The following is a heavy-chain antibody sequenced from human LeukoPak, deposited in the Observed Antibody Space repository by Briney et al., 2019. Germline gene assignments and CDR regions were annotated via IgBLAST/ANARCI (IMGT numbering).Heavy chain of an antibody. CDR2: ISWNSGSI. D-gene: IGHD6-13*01. CDR3: AKDLLAAAGGAFDI. Sequence: GRSLRLSCAASGFTFDDYAMHWVRQAPGKGLEWVSGISWNSGSIGYADSVKGRFTISRDNAKNSLYLQMNSLRAEDTALYYCAKDLLAAAGGAFDIWGQGTMVTVSS. J-gene: IGHJ3*02. CDR1: GFTFDDYA. V-gene: IGHV3-9*01.